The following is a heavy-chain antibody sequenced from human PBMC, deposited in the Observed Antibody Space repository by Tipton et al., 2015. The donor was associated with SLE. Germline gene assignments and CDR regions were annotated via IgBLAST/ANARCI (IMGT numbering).Heavy chain of an antibody. Sequence: TLSLTCTVSGGSISSYYWSWIRQPPGKGLEWIGYIYYSGSTNYNPSLKSRVTISVDTSKNQFSLKLSSVTAADTAVYYCAGNLLGMDVWGQGTTVTVSS. V-gene: IGHV4-59*01. CDR1: GGSISSYY. CDR3: AGNLLGMDV. D-gene: IGHD3-3*01. CDR2: IYYSGST. J-gene: IGHJ6*02.